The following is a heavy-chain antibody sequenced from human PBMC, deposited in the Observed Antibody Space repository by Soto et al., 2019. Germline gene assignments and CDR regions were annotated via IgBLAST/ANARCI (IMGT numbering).Heavy chain of an antibody. CDR3: ARSSGGVYGIIIEGTNWFAP. D-gene: IGHD3-16*01. CDR2: INIGTGYT. V-gene: IGHV1-3*04. CDR1: GYTFTRSL. Sequence: QVHLEQSGAEVKKPGASVKVSCKASGYTFTRSLMHWVRQAPGQSLEWMGWINIGTGYTKISQRFQGRVTMTRDTSTSTVYMELRGLTSEDTAVYYCARSSGGVYGIIIEGTNWFAPWGQGTLVTVSS. J-gene: IGHJ5*02.